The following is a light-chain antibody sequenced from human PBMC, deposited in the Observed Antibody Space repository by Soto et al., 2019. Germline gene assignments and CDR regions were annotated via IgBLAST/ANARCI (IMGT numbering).Light chain of an antibody. CDR1: HTASNY. Sequence: DTPMAQSPSSLSASVGDSISITCRASHTASNYVNWYQQKPGKAPTLLISATSTLQSGVPSRFSGSGSGTDFTLTITSLQPEDFAIYYCQQTYTTPRTFGQGTKVAIK. CDR2: ATS. V-gene: IGKV1-39*01. J-gene: IGKJ1*01. CDR3: QQTYTTPRT.